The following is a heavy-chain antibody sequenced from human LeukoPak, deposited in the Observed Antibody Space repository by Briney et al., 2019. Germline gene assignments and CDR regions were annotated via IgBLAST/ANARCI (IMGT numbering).Heavy chain of an antibody. J-gene: IGHJ4*02. CDR1: GGSISGYY. CDR2: IYYGGTT. D-gene: IGHD6-19*01. V-gene: IGHV4-59*01. Sequence: PSETLSLTCTVTGGSISGYYWSWIRQPPGRGLEWIGFIYYGGTTNYNPSLKSRVTVSVDTSKNQFSLMLSSVTAADTAVYYCARMTSYSSGCYFDYWGQGTLVTVSS. CDR3: ARMTSYSSGCYFDY.